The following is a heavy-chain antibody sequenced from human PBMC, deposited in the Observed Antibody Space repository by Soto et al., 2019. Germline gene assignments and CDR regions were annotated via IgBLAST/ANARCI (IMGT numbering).Heavy chain of an antibody. V-gene: IGHV3-21*01. D-gene: IGHD1-20*01. J-gene: IGHJ6*02. CDR3: ARDGGYNWNYDYGMDV. Sequence: EVQLVESGGGLVKPGGSLRLSCAASGFTFSSYSMNWVRQAPGKGLEWVSSISSSSSYIYYADSVKGRFTISRDNAKNSLYLQMNSLIAEDTAVYYCARDGGYNWNYDYGMDVWGQGTTVTVSS. CDR1: GFTFSSYS. CDR2: ISSSSSYI.